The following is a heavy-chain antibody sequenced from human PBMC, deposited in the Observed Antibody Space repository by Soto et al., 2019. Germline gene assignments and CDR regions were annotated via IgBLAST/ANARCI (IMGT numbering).Heavy chain of an antibody. CDR3: ASVPVGSMFGVAAPFDY. Sequence: QVHLQESGPGLVKPSQTLSLTCTVSGASISSGGYYWSWIRQPPGKGLEWIGYIYYSGTTYKKPYLKSRVTISVDTSKNQFSLKMRSVTAADTAVYYCASVPVGSMFGVAAPFDYWGQGTLVTVSS. CDR1: GASISSGGYY. CDR2: IYYSGTT. J-gene: IGHJ4*02. V-gene: IGHV4-31*03. D-gene: IGHD3-3*01.